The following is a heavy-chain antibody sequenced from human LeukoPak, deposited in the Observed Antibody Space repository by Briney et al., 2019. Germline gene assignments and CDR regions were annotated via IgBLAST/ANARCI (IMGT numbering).Heavy chain of an antibody. D-gene: IGHD6-19*01. V-gene: IGHV3-11*01. CDR3: AREAGRRREFDY. CDR2: ISSGSTI. J-gene: IGHJ4*02. CDR1: GFTFSDYY. Sequence: GGSLRLSCAASGFTFSDYYMSWIRRAPGKGLEWVSYISSGSTIYYADSVKGRFTISRDNAKNSLYLQMNSLRAEDTAVYYCAREAGRRREFDYWGQGTLVAVSS.